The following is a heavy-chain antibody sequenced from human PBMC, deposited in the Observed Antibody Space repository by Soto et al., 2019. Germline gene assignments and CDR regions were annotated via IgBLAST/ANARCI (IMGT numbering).Heavy chain of an antibody. CDR2: ISYDGSNK. CDR1: GFTFSSYG. J-gene: IGHJ6*02. D-gene: IGHD2-21*01. CDR3: AKGLFRWEYYGMDV. Sequence: GGSLRLSCAASGFTFSSYGMHWVRQAPGKGLEWVAVISYDGSNKYYADSVKGRFTISRDNSKNTLFLQMNSLRTEDTAVYYCAKGLFRWEYYGMDVWGQGTTVTVSS. V-gene: IGHV3-30*18.